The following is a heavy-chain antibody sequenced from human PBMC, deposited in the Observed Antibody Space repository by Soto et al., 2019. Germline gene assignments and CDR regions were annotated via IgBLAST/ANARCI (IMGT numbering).Heavy chain of an antibody. J-gene: IGHJ4*02. CDR2: IYYGGST. CDR1: GGSISSYY. CDR3: AREGPSGDLDY. D-gene: IGHD4-17*01. Sequence: TSETLSLTCTVSGGSISSYYWSWIRQPPGKGLEWIGYIYYGGSTNYNPSLKSRVTISVDTSKNQFSLKLSSVTAADTAVYYCAREGPSGDLDYWGQGTLVTVSS. V-gene: IGHV4-59*01.